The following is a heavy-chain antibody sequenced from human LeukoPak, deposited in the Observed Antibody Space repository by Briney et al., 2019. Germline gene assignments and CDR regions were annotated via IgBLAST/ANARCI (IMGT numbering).Heavy chain of an antibody. Sequence: GGSLRLSCAASRFRFSSYDMNWVRQAPGKGLEWVSYISSSGTTIYYADSVKGRFTISRDNAQNSLYLHMYSLRAEDTAVYYCARDHYYDSTFDYWGQGTLVTVSS. V-gene: IGHV3-48*03. CDR2: ISSSGTTI. J-gene: IGHJ4*02. D-gene: IGHD3-22*01. CDR3: ARDHYYDSTFDY. CDR1: RFRFSSYD.